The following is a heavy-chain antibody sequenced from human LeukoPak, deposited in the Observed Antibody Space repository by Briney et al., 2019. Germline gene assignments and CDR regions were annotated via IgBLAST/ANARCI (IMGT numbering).Heavy chain of an antibody. CDR1: GGFIASYS. J-gene: IGHJ3*02. D-gene: IGHD4-11*01. Sequence: SETLSLTCTVSGGFIASYSWSWIRQPAGKGLEWIGRIYTSGGSDYNPSLKSRVTMSLDTSKNQFSLKLSSVTAADTAVYYCASTARGFDAFDIWGQGTMVTVSS. V-gene: IGHV4-4*07. CDR2: IYTSGGS. CDR3: ASTARGFDAFDI.